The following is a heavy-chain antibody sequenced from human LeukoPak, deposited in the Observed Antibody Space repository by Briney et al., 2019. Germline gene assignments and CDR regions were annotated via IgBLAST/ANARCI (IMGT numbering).Heavy chain of an antibody. CDR3: ARVRSLLNSSGYYLGY. V-gene: IGHV1-2*02. D-gene: IGHD3-22*01. Sequence: GASVKVSCKASGYTFTSYGISWVRHAPGQGLEWMGWINPNSGGTNYAQKFQGGVTMTRDTSISTAYMELSRLRSDDTAVYYCARVRSLLNSSGYYLGYWGQGTLVTVSS. CDR1: GYTFTSYG. CDR2: INPNSGGT. J-gene: IGHJ4*02.